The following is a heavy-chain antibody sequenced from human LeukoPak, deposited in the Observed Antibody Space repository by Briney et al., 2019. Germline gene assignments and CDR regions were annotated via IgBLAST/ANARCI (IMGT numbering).Heavy chain of an antibody. J-gene: IGHJ6*02. CDR3: ARDWGYYYYYGMDV. CDR1: GFTFSSYS. D-gene: IGHD3-16*01. Sequence: PGGSLRLSCAASGFTFSSYSMNWVRQAPGKGLEWVSSISSSSSYIYYADSVKGRSTISRDNAKNSLYLQMNSLRAEDTAVYYCARDWGYYYYYGMDVWGQGTTVTVSS. V-gene: IGHV3-21*01. CDR2: ISSSSSYI.